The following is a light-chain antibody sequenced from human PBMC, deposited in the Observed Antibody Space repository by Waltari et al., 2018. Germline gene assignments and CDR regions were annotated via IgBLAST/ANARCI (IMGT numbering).Light chain of an antibody. V-gene: IGKV3-15*01. CDR3: QQYNYWHT. J-gene: IGKJ1*01. CDR1: QSVSSN. Sequence: EIVMTQSPATLSVSPGERAILSCRASQSVSSNLAWYQQKPGQAPRLLIYSASTRATGIPARCSGSGSGTEFALTISSLQSEDFAVYYCQQYNYWHTFGQGTKVEIK. CDR2: SAS.